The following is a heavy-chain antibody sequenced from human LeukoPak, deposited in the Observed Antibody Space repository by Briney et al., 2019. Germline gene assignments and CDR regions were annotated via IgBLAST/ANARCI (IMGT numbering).Heavy chain of an antibody. V-gene: IGHV1-69*13. J-gene: IGHJ4*02. CDR1: GGTFSSYA. CDR2: IIPIFGTA. Sequence: SVKVSCKASGGTFSSYAISWARQAPGQGLEWMGGIIPIFGTANYAQKFQGSVTITADESTSTAYMVLSSLRSEDTAVYYCARLPSAPAYDFWSGYYTRGEYFDYWGQGTLVTVSS. CDR3: ARLPSAPAYDFWSGYYTRGEYFDY. D-gene: IGHD3-3*01.